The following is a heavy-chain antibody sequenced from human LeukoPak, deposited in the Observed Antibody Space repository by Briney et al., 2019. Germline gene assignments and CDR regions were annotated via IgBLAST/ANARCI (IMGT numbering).Heavy chain of an antibody. J-gene: IGHJ4*02. Sequence: GASVKVSCKASGYTFTSYYMHWVRQAPGQGLEWMGIINPSGGSTSYAQKFQGRVTMTRDTSTSTVYMELSSLRSEDTAVYYCAIVQARLRLGELSLSYWGQGTLVTVSS. V-gene: IGHV1-46*01. CDR3: AIVQARLRLGELSLSY. CDR2: INPSGGST. D-gene: IGHD3-16*02. CDR1: GYTFTSYY.